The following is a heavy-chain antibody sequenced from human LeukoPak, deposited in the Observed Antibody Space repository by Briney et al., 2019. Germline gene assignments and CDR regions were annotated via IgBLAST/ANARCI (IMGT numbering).Heavy chain of an antibody. Sequence: ASVKVSCKASGYTFTTYDINWVRQATGQGLEWMGWMNPNTGNTGYAQKFQGRVTITRDTSISIAYMELSSLRSEDTAVYYCARDSGGNSGWFDPWGQGTLVTVSS. CDR3: ARDSGGNSGWFDP. V-gene: IGHV1-8*03. CDR2: MNPNTGNT. J-gene: IGHJ5*02. CDR1: GYTFTTYD. D-gene: IGHD4-23*01.